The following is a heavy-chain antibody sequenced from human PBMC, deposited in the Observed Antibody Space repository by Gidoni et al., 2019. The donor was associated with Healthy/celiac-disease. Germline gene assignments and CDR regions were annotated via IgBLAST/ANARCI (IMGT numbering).Heavy chain of an antibody. CDR2: ISWNSGSI. Sequence: EVQLVESGGGLVQPGRSLRLSCAASGFTFDAYAMHWVRQAPGKGLEWVSGISWNSGSIGYADSVKGRFTISRDNAKNSLYLQMNSLRAEDTALYYCAKTDCSGGSCYSDALDYWGQGTLVTVSS. D-gene: IGHD2-15*01. CDR1: GFTFDAYA. J-gene: IGHJ4*02. V-gene: IGHV3-9*01. CDR3: AKTDCSGGSCYSDALDY.